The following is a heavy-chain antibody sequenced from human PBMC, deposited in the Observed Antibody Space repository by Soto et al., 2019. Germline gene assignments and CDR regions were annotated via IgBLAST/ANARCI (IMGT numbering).Heavy chain of an antibody. V-gene: IGHV5-51*01. CDR3: ARHPGGEYGYGTLFDY. J-gene: IGHJ4*02. Sequence: GESLKISCKGSGYSFANYWIAWVRQMPGKGLEWMGIIYPGDSDTRYSPSFQGQVTISADKSISTASLQWSSLKASDTAMYYCARHPGGEYGYGTLFDYWGQGTLVTVSS. D-gene: IGHD5-18*01. CDR2: IYPGDSDT. CDR1: GYSFANYW.